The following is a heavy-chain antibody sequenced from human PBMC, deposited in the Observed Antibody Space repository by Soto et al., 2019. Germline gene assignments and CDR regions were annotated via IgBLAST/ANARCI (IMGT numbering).Heavy chain of an antibody. V-gene: IGHV3-33*01. CDR2: IWYDGSNK. Sequence: PGGWLRRSCVAAGITFSNYGMHWFRQAPGKGQEWVAVIWYDGSNKYYAYLVKGRFTITRDNSKNALYLQINSLRAEDTAVYYSARDGIPGREVAIYGMDVWGQGTTVTVSS. CDR3: ARDGIPGREVAIYGMDV. D-gene: IGHD6-19*01. CDR1: GITFSNYG. J-gene: IGHJ6*02.